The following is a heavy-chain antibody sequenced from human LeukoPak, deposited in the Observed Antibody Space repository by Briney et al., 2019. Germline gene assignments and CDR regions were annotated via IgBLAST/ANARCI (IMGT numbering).Heavy chain of an antibody. CDR2: ISGGGDST. J-gene: IGHJ4*02. CDR3: AKLAVTTGGAYDF. CDR1: GFTFSSYA. V-gene: IGHV3-23*01. D-gene: IGHD4-17*01. Sequence: PGGSLRLSCAASGFTFSSYAMTWVRQAPGKGLDWVSTISGGGDSTYYADSVKGRFTISRDNSKNTLYLQMNSLRAEDTAVYYCAKLAVTTGGAYDFWGQGTLVSVSS.